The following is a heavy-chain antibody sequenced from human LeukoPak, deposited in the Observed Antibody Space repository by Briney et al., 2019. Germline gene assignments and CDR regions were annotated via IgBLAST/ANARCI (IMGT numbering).Heavy chain of an antibody. J-gene: IGHJ6*03. CDR2: IYHSGST. V-gene: IGHV4-4*02. CDR1: GGSISSSNW. CDR3: ARRGWLLWFGESRYYMDV. D-gene: IGHD3-10*01. Sequence: SETLSLTCAVSGGSISSSNWWSWVRQPPGKGLEWIGEIYHSGSTNYNPSLKSRVTISVDKSKNQFSLKLSSVTAADTAVYYCARRGWLLWFGESRYYMDVWGKGTTVTISS.